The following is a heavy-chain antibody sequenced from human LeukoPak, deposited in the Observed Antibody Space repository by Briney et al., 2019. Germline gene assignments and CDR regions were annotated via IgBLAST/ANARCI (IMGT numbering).Heavy chain of an antibody. CDR3: ARDLFSSGYYYGMDV. J-gene: IGHJ6*02. CDR1: GFTFSSYA. Sequence: PGGSLRLSCAASGFTFSSYAMHWVRQAPGKGLEWVAVISYDGSNKYYADSVKGRFTISRDNSKNTLYLQMNSLRSEDTAVYYCARDLFSSGYYYGMDVWGQGTTVTVSS. CDR2: ISYDGSNK. V-gene: IGHV3-30-3*01. D-gene: IGHD3-10*01.